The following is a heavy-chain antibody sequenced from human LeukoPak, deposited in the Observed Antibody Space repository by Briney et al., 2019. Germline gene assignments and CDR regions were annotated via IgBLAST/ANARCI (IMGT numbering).Heavy chain of an antibody. CDR3: ARDDFGLVGFAY. Sequence: GGSLRLSCAASGFTFDDYAMHWVRQAPGKGLEWVSGISWNSGSIGYADSVKGRFTISRDNAKNSLYLQMNSLRAEDTAVYYCARDDFGLVGFAYWGRGTLVTVSS. D-gene: IGHD3-3*01. V-gene: IGHV3-9*01. J-gene: IGHJ4*02. CDR2: ISWNSGSI. CDR1: GFTFDDYA.